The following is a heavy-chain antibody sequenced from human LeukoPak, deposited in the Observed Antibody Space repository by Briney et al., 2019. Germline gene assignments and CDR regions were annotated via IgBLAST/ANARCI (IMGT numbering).Heavy chain of an antibody. V-gene: IGHV4-34*01. CDR3: AKTYYDFWSGPPHEGWFDP. D-gene: IGHD3-3*01. Sequence: SETLSLTCAVYGGSFSGYYWSWIRQPPGKGLEWIGEINHSGSTNYNPSLKSRVTISVDTSKNQFSLKLSSVTAADTAVYYCAKTYYDFWSGPPHEGWFDPWGQGTLVTVSS. CDR2: INHSGST. CDR1: GGSFSGYY. J-gene: IGHJ5*02.